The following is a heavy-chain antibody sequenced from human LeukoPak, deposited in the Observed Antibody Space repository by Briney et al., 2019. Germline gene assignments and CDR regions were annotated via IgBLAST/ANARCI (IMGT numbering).Heavy chain of an antibody. V-gene: IGHV3-7*05. D-gene: IGHD1-26*01. Sequence: PGGSLRLSCTASGFTFSSYWMSWVRQTPEKGLEWVANIKQDGSEEVYVDSVKGRFTISRDNAKNSLYLQMNSLRAEDPAVYYCARVGGVGDYWGQGTLVTVSS. CDR3: ARVGGVGDY. CDR2: IKQDGSEE. J-gene: IGHJ4*02. CDR1: GFTFSSYW.